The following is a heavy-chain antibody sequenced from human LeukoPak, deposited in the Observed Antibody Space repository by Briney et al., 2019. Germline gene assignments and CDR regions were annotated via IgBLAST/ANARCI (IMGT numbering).Heavy chain of an antibody. J-gene: IGHJ4*02. CDR3: ARDLTPIPYYYDSSGYSFDY. V-gene: IGHV1-18*01. CDR2: ISAYNGNT. Sequence: ASVKVSCTASGYTFTSYGISWVRQAPGQGLEWMGWISAYNGNTNYAQKLQGRVTMTTDASTSTAYMELRSLRSDDTAVYYCARDLTPIPYYYDSSGYSFDYWGQGTLVTVSS. D-gene: IGHD3-22*01. CDR1: GYTFTSYG.